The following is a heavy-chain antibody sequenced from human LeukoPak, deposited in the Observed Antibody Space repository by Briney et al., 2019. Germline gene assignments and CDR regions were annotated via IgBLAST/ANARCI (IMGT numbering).Heavy chain of an antibody. J-gene: IGHJ3*02. CDR3: VRADYNGGNPGSFDI. V-gene: IGHV4-38-2*02. CDR2: IDHSGST. CDR1: GYSISSGYY. Sequence: SETLSLTCTVSGYSISSGYYWGWIRQPPGKVLEWTGSIDHSGSTYYNPSLKSRITISVDTSKNQFSLKLNSVTAADTAVYYCVRADYNGGNPGSFDIWGRGTMVTVSS. D-gene: IGHD2-8*01.